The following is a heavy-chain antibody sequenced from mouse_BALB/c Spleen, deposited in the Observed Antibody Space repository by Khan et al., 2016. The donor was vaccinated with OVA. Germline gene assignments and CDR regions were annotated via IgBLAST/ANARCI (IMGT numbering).Heavy chain of an antibody. D-gene: IGHD4-1*01. CDR1: GFTFSSYG. J-gene: IGHJ3*01. Sequence: EVMLVESGGDLVKPGGSLKLSCAASGFTFSSYGMSWVRQTPDKRLEWVATISSGGDYTYYPDSVKGRFTISRDNAKNTLYLQMSSLKSEDTAMYYCASHLTGSFAYWGQGTLVTVSA. V-gene: IGHV5-6*01. CDR2: ISSGGDYT. CDR3: ASHLTGSFAY.